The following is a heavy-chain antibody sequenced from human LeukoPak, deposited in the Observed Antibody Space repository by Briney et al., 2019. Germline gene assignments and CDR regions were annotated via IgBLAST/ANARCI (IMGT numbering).Heavy chain of an antibody. CDR1: GYSISSGYY. CDR2: IYHSGIT. D-gene: IGHD6-6*01. J-gene: IGHJ4*02. CDR3: ARSSIAARRDFDY. Sequence: SETLSLTCAVSGYSISSGYYWGWIRQPPGKGLEWSGSIYHSGITYYNPSLKSPVTISVDTSKNQFSLKLSSVTAADTAVYYCARSSIAARRDFDYWGQGTLVTVSS. V-gene: IGHV4-38-2*01.